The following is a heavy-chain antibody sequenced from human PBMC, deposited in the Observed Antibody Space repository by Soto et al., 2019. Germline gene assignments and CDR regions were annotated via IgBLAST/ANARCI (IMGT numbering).Heavy chain of an antibody. J-gene: IGHJ4*02. CDR3: AGELDSQGLFDY. V-gene: IGHV4-59*01. D-gene: IGHD1-1*01. CDR1: SGSIRSYY. Sequence: PSETLSLTCSVSSGSIRSYYCSWIRQPPGKKMKWIGYIYYTGSSNYNPSLKSRATISIDMSKNQFSLKLSSVTAAYTAVYYCAGELDSQGLFDYGGQGALHAVST. CDR2: IYYTGSS.